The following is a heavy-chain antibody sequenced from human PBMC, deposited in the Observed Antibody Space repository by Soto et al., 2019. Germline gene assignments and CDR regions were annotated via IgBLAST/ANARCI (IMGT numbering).Heavy chain of an antibody. J-gene: IGHJ4*02. CDR1: GYSFTSYW. CDR3: ARHNLLSNLLGSLLEYDH. Sequence: GESLKTSCNGSGYSFTSYWIGWVRQMPGKGREWMGIIYPGDSDTRYSPSFQGQATISADKSISTAYLQWSSLKASDTAMYYCARHNLLSNLLGSLLEYDHWWQGTLVTVPS. V-gene: IGHV5-51*01. CDR2: IYPGDSDT. D-gene: IGHD2-15*01.